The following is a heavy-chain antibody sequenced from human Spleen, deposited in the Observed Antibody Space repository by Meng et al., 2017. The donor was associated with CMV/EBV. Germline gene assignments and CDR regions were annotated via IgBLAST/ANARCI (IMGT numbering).Heavy chain of an antibody. J-gene: IGHJ4*02. V-gene: IGHV4-59*01. CDR2: IDYNGDA. CDR1: GGSITPYY. CDR3: ARGGGFAVKIDY. D-gene: IGHD3-3*01. Sequence: GSLRLSCSVSGGSITPYYWTWIRQPPGKGLEWIGYIDYNGDAYYNPSLKSRVTISVDTSKNHFSLKLTSVTAADTAVFYCARGGGFAVKIDYWGQGALVTVSS.